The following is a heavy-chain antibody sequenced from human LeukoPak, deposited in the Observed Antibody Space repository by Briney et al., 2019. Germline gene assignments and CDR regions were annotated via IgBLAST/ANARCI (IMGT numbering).Heavy chain of an antibody. Sequence: ASVKVSCKASGYTFTSYGISWVRQAPGQGLEWMGWISAYNGNTNYAQKLQGRVTMTTDTSTSTAYMELRSLRSDDTAVYHCARDNTMVRGVNYYYYYYMDVWGKGTTVTVSS. CDR1: GYTFTSYG. CDR3: ARDNTMVRGVNYYYYYYMDV. J-gene: IGHJ6*03. V-gene: IGHV1-18*01. D-gene: IGHD3-10*01. CDR2: ISAYNGNT.